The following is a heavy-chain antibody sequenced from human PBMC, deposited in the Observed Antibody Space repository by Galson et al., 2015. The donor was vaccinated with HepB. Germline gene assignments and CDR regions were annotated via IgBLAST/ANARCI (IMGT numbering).Heavy chain of an antibody. J-gene: IGHJ6*02. V-gene: IGHV3-11*01. CDR2: IRSSGDTI. CDR1: GLTFSDYY. Sequence: SLRLSCAASGLTFSDYYMSWIRQAPGKGLEWVSSIRSSGDTIFYADSVKGRFSISRDNAKNSLYLQMNRLRSEDTALYYCARGAYSLDVWGQGTTVTVPS. CDR3: ARGAYSLDV.